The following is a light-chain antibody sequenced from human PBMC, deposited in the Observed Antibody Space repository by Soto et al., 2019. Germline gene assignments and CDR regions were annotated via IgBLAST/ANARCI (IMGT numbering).Light chain of an antibody. CDR1: QSVSSK. V-gene: IGKV3-20*01. CDR3: QKYGSSPIT. Sequence: EIVMTQSPAALSLSPGEGATPSCSAIQSVSSKLAWYQQKPGQAPRLLIYGASTRATGIPARFSGSGSGTDFTLTISRLEPEDFAVYYCQKYGSSPITFGQGTRLEIK. J-gene: IGKJ5*01. CDR2: GAS.